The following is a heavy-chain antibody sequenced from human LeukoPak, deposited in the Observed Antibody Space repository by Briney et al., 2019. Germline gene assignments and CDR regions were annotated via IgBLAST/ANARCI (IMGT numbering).Heavy chain of an antibody. CDR2: ITGSGATT. CDR1: GFTFSSYA. Sequence: GGSLRLSCAASGFTFSSYAMTWVRQAPGKGLDWVSAITGSGATTYYADSVKGRFTISRDNSKNSLYLQMNSLRAEDTAVYYCAGSYGSGRRNLDYWGQGTLVTVSS. V-gene: IGHV3-23*01. J-gene: IGHJ4*02. CDR3: AGSYGSGRRNLDY. D-gene: IGHD3-10*01.